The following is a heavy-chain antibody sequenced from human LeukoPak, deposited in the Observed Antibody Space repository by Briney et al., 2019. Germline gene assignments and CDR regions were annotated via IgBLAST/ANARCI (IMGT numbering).Heavy chain of an antibody. CDR3: ARDKMRGGVAFDI. V-gene: IGHV3-21*01. Sequence: GGPLSFSCAASGLTFSSYGWNWFRKAQGKGLGGVSSISSSSSYIYYADSVKGRFTISRDNAKNSLYLQMNSLRAEDTAVYYCARDKMRGGVAFDIWGQGTMVTVSS. CDR2: ISSSSSYI. D-gene: IGHD3-3*01. J-gene: IGHJ3*02. CDR1: GLTFSSYG.